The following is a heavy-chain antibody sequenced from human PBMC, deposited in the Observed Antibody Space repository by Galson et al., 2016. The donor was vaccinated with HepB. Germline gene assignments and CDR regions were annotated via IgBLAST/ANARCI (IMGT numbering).Heavy chain of an antibody. CDR2: IYQTGTA. CDR3: ARGTLGTTATMAFDY. Sequence: SETLSLTCAVSGATISNDYWWSWVRQSPEEGFEWLGEIYQTGTANYNPSFTRRATISVDTSKNEISLRLGSVTAADTAVYYCARGTLGTTATMAFDYWGQGTPASVSS. J-gene: IGHJ4*02. V-gene: IGHV4-4*02. CDR1: GATISNDYW. D-gene: IGHD1-26*01.